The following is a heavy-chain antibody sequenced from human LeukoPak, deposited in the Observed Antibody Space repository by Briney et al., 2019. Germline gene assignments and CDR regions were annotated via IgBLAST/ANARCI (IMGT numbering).Heavy chain of an antibody. CDR2: IYYSGST. CDR3: ARSPSLYFDY. CDR1: GGSISSGDFY. V-gene: IGHV4-30-4*01. Sequence: SETLSLTCTVSGGSISSGDFYWSWIRQPPGKGLEWIGYIYYSGSTYYNPSLKSRVTISVDTSKNQFSLKLSSVTAADTAVYYCARSPSLYFDYWGQGTLVTVSS. J-gene: IGHJ4*02.